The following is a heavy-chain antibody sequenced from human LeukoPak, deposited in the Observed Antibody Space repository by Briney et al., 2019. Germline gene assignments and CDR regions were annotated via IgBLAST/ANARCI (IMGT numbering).Heavy chain of an antibody. J-gene: IGHJ4*02. CDR1: GFPFGTYG. Sequence: PGGSLRLSCAASGFPFGTYGMHWVRQAPGKGLEWVAFIEYERGSNKFYADSVKGRFTVSRDNSRDTLYLQMNSLRTEDTAVYYCAKDREYALGSYPIDSWGQGTQVTVSS. V-gene: IGHV3-30*02. D-gene: IGHD3-10*01. CDR2: IEYERGSNK. CDR3: AKDREYALGSYPIDS.